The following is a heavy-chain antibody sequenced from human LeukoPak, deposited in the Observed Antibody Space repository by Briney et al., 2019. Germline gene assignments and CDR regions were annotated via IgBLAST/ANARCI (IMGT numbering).Heavy chain of an antibody. CDR3: AKKGESLDYYYMDV. D-gene: IGHD3-10*01. CDR1: GFTFSSFA. Sequence: GGSLRLSCAASGFTFSSFAMRWVRQAPGKGLEWVSGISGSGGRTYYADSVKGRFTISRDNSKNTVHVQMNSLRAEDTAVYYCAKKGESLDYYYMDVWGQGTTVTVSS. V-gene: IGHV3-23*01. J-gene: IGHJ6*02. CDR2: ISGSGGRT.